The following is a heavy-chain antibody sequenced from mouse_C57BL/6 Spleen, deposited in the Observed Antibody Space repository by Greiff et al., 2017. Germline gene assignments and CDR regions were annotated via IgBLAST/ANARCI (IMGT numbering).Heavy chain of an antibody. CDR3: ARHDSNGAMDY. V-gene: IGHV5-6*01. CDR1: GFTFSSYG. J-gene: IGHJ4*01. Sequence: EVNVVESGGDLVKPGGSLKLSCAASGFTFSSYGMSWVRQTPDKRLEWVATISSGGSYTYYPDSVKGRFTISRDNAKNTLYLQMSSLKSEDTAMYYCARHDSNGAMDYWGQGTSVTVSS. D-gene: IGHD2-5*01. CDR2: ISSGGSYT.